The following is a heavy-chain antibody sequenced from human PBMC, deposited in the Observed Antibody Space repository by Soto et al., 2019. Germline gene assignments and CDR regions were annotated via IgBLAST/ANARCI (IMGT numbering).Heavy chain of an antibody. D-gene: IGHD3-10*01. CDR1: GGTFSSYA. V-gene: IGHV1-69*12. Sequence: QFQLVQSGAEVQKPGSSVKVSCKASGGTFSSYAISCVRQAPGQGLVWMGGIIPIVGTANCAQKFQGRVTITADESTSTTYMELSMLRSDDTAVYDCAAYGEAGAPFYTWGQGTLVTVTS. CDR3: AAYGEAGAPFYT. J-gene: IGHJ5*02. CDR2: IIPIVGTA.